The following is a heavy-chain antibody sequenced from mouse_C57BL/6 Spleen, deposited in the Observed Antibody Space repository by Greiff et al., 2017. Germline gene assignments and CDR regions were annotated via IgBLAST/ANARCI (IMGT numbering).Heavy chain of an antibody. J-gene: IGHJ2*01. D-gene: IGHD2-10*02. CDR3: ARSPSYYFDY. CDR2: IRNKANGYTT. V-gene: IGHV7-3*01. Sequence: DVQLVESGGGLVQPGGSLSLSCAASGFTFTDYYMSWVRQPPGKALEWLGFIRNKANGYTTEYSASVKGRFTISRDNSQSILYLQMNALRAEDSATYYCARSPSYYFDYWGQGTTLTVSS. CDR1: GFTFTDYY.